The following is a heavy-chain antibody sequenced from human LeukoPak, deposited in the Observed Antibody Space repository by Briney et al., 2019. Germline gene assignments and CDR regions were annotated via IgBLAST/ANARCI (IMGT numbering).Heavy chain of an antibody. J-gene: IGHJ4*02. CDR2: INAGNGNT. D-gene: IGHD3-10*01. V-gene: IGHV1-3*01. CDR1: GYTFTSYA. Sequence: ASVKVSCKASGYTFTSYAMHWVRQAPGQRLEWMGWINAGNGNTKYSQKFQGRVTITRDTSASTAYMELSSLRSEDTAVYYCARYNYYGSGSFPFFDYWGQGTLVTVSS. CDR3: ARYNYYGSGSFPFFDY.